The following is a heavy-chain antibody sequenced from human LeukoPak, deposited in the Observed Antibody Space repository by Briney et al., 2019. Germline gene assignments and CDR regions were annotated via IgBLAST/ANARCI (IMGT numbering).Heavy chain of an antibody. D-gene: IGHD3-3*01. Sequence: ASVTVSFKASGYTFTGYYMHWVRQAPGQGLEWMGWINPNSGGTNYAQKFQGRVTINRETSISTAYLELSRLRSDATTAYYCARGLLEWLLSVPGGYYYYMDVWGKGTTVTVSS. CDR3: ARGLLEWLLSVPGGYYYYMDV. CDR1: GYTFTGYY. CDR2: INPNSGGT. V-gene: IGHV1-2*02. J-gene: IGHJ6*03.